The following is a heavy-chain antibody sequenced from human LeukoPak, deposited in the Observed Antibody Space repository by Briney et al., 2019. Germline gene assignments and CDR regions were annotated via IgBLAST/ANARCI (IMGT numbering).Heavy chain of an antibody. Sequence: GGSLRLSCAASGFTFSSYAMSWVRQAPGKGLEWVSAISGSGGSTYYADSVKGRFTISRDNSKNTLYLQMNSLRAEDTAVYYCAKEERMVRGVIIGSYPLDYWGQGTLVTVSS. CDR2: ISGSGGST. V-gene: IGHV3-23*01. CDR1: GFTFSSYA. D-gene: IGHD3-10*01. J-gene: IGHJ4*02. CDR3: AKEERMVRGVIIGSYPLDY.